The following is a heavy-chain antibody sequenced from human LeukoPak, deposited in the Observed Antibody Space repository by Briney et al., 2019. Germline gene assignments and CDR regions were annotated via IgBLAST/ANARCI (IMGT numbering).Heavy chain of an antibody. CDR3: ARDARGGREKEYYYYMDV. Sequence: GGSLRLSCAASEFTFFTYWMSWVRQAPGKGLEWVANIKQDGSEKYYVDSVKGRFTISRDNAKNSLYLQMNSLRAEDTAVYYCARDARGGREKEYYYYMDVWGKGTTVTVSS. J-gene: IGHJ6*03. CDR2: IKQDGSEK. V-gene: IGHV3-7*01. CDR1: EFTFFTYW. D-gene: IGHD3-10*01.